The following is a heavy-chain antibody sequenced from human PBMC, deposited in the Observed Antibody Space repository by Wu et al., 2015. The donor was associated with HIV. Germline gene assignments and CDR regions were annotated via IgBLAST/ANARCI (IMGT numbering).Heavy chain of an antibody. V-gene: IGHV1-2*02. CDR1: GYTFTGYY. CDR2: INPNSGGT. D-gene: IGHD3-22*01. CDR3: ARGCYYYYDSSGYCAFDI. J-gene: IGHJ3*02. Sequence: QVQLVQSGAEVKKPGASVKVSCKASGYTFTGYYMHWVRQAPGQGLEWMGWINPNSGGTNYAQKFQGRVTMTRDTSISTAYMELSRLRSDDTAVYYCARGCYYYYDSSGYCAFDIWGQGTMVTVSS.